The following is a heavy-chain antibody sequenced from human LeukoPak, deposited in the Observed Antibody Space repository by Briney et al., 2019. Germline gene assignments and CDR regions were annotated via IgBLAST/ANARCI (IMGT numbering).Heavy chain of an antibody. J-gene: IGHJ6*02. CDR1: GFTFSSYS. CDR3: ARAISSGLNPLVYYYGMDV. D-gene: IGHD6-19*01. Sequence: GGSLRRSCAASGFTFSSYSMNWVRQAPGKGLEWVSSISSSSSYIYYADSVKGRFTISRDNAKNSLYLQMNSLRAEDTAVYYCARAISSGLNPLVYYYGMDVWGQGTTVTVSS. V-gene: IGHV3-21*01. CDR2: ISSSSSYI.